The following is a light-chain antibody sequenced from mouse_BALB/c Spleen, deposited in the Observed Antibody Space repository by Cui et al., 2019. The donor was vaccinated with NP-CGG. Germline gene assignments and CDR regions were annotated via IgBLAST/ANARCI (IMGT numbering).Light chain of an antibody. CDR1: IGAVTTSNY. J-gene: IGLJ1*01. CDR2: GTN. V-gene: IGLV1*01. CDR3: ALWYSNHWV. Sequence: QAVVTQESALTTSPGETVTLTCRSSIGAVTTSNYANWVQEKSDHLFTGLIGGTNNRAPGVPARFSGSLIGDKAALTITGAQTEDEPIYFCALWYSNHWVFGGGTKLTVL.